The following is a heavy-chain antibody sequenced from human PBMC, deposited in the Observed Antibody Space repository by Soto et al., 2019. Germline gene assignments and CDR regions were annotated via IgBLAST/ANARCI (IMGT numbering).Heavy chain of an antibody. V-gene: IGHV1-69*01. CDR2: IIPIFGTA. D-gene: IGHD3-16*02. CDR3: AREVGDYVWGSYRPLGY. J-gene: IGHJ4*02. Sequence: QVQLVQSGAEVKKPGSSVKVSCKASGGTFSSYAISWVRQAPGQGLEWMGGIIPIFGTANYAQKLQGRVTITADESTSTAYMELSSLRSEDTAVYYCAREVGDYVWGSYRPLGYWGQGTLVTVSS. CDR1: GGTFSSYA.